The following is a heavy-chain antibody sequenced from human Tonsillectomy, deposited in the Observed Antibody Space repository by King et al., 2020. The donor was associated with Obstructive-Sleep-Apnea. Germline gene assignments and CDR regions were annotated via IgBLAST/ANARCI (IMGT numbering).Heavy chain of an antibody. CDR3: ARALGKIGDYYDSSGCDY. V-gene: IGHV3-74*01. J-gene: IGHJ4*02. Sequence: VQLVESGGGLVQPGGSLRLSCAASGFTFNNYWMHWVRQAPGKGLVWVSRINTDGSTTTYADSVKGRFTISRDNAKNTLYLQLHSLGAEDTAVYYCARALGKIGDYYDSSGCDYWGQGTLVSVSS. CDR2: INTDGSTT. CDR1: GFTFNNYW. D-gene: IGHD3-22*01.